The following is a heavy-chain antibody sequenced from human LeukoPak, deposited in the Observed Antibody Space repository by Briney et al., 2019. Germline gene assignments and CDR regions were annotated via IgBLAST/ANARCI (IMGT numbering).Heavy chain of an antibody. V-gene: IGHV3-23*01. CDR2: ISGSGAGT. J-gene: IGHJ4*02. D-gene: IGHD2-21*02. CDR1: GFTFDDYG. CDR3: AKDHANTPVVTN. Sequence: GGSLRLSCAASGFTFDDYGMSWVRQAPGKGLEWVSTISGSGAGTYYADSVKGRFTISRDNSKNTLYLQMNSLRVEDTAVYYCAKDHANTPVVTNWGQGILVSVSS.